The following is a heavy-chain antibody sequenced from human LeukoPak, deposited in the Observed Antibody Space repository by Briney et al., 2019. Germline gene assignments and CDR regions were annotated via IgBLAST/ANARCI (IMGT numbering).Heavy chain of an antibody. CDR3: ARDGYYDFWSGYYWRGNWFDP. CDR2: IDQGGSVR. V-gene: IGHV3-7*01. D-gene: IGHD3-3*01. Sequence: GGSLRLSCAASGFSFSSYWMSWVRQTPEKGLEFVANIDQGGSVRNYMDSLKGRCTISRDNAEKSLYLEINSLRADDTAVYYCARDGYYDFWSGYYWRGNWFDPWGQGTLVTVSS. J-gene: IGHJ5*02. CDR1: GFSFSSYW.